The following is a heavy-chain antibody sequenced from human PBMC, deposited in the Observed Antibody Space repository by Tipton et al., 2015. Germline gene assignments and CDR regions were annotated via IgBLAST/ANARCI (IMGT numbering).Heavy chain of an antibody. CDR2: ISGYNGNT. D-gene: IGHD6-13*01. CDR1: GYSFTTYG. Sequence: QVQLVQSGVEVKKPGASVKVSCKASGYSFTTYGIAWVRQAPGQGPEWMGWISGYNGNTNYAPKVQGRVTMTRDTSTNTVYMELRSLRSDDTAVYYCARDLAAETTDAFDIWGQGTIVTVSS. V-gene: IGHV1-18*01. J-gene: IGHJ3*02. CDR3: ARDLAAETTDAFDI.